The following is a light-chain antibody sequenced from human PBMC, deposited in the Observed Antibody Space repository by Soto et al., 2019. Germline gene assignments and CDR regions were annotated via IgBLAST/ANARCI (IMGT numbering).Light chain of an antibody. CDR2: GAS. V-gene: IGKV3-15*01. J-gene: IGKJ1*01. CDR3: QQYNNWPRT. Sequence: EIVLIQSPATLSLSPGERATLSCRASQSVGSYLAWYQHKPGQAPRLLISGASTGATGIPARFSGSGSGTEFTLTISSLQSEDFAVYYCQQYNNWPRTFGQGTKVDIK. CDR1: QSVGSY.